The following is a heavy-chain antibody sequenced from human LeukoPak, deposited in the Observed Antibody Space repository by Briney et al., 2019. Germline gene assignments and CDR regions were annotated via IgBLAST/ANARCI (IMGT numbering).Heavy chain of an antibody. CDR3: ARASSGAPRLGFDP. CDR2: IYYSGST. D-gene: IGHD3-22*01. V-gene: IGHV4-31*03. CDR1: GGSISSGGYY. Sequence: LQTLSLTCTVSGGSISSGGYYWSWIRQHPGTGLEWIGYIYYSGSTYYNPSLKSRLTISLDTSKNQFSLNLSSVTAADTAVSYCARASSGAPRLGFDPWGQGTQVTVSS. J-gene: IGHJ5*02.